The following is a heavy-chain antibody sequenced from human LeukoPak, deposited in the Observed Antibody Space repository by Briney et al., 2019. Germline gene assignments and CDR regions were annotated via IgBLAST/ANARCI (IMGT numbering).Heavy chain of an antibody. CDR3: VRGVGGEYFYFDR. V-gene: IGHV4-34*01. Sequence: SETLSLTCAVYGGSFSGYYWSWIRRPPGKGLEWIGEINHSGSTNYNPSLKSRVTISVDTSKNQFSLKLSSVTAADTAVYYCVRGVGGEYFYFDRWGQGALVTVSA. CDR2: INHSGST. J-gene: IGHJ4*02. D-gene: IGHD1-26*01. CDR1: GGSFSGYY.